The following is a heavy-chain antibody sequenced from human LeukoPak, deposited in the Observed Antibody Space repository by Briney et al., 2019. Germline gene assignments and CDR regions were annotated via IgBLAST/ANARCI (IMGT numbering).Heavy chain of an antibody. CDR1: GGTFGSYA. V-gene: IGHV1-69*05. CDR2: IIPIFGTA. D-gene: IGHD5-24*01. J-gene: IGHJ4*02. CDR3: ARVRDELQLPYYFDY. Sequence: SVKVSCKASGGTFGSYAISWVRQAPGQGLEWMGGIIPIFGTANYAQKFQGRVTITTDESTSTAYMELSSLRSEDTAVYYCARVRDELQLPYYFDYWGQETLVTVSS.